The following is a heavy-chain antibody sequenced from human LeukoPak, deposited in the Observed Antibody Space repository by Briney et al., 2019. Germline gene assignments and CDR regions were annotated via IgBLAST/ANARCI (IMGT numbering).Heavy chain of an antibody. D-gene: IGHD6-6*01. J-gene: IGHJ4*02. Sequence: GGSLRLSWAASGFTVSSDYMSWVRQAPGKGLEWVSVIDPSGSTFYTDSVKGRFTISRDNFKNTVYLQMNFLRAEDTAGYYCARDGSARPEHYGGQGTRVTVSS. CDR3: ARDGSARPEHY. CDR1: GFTVSSDY. CDR2: IDPSGST. V-gene: IGHV3-66*01.